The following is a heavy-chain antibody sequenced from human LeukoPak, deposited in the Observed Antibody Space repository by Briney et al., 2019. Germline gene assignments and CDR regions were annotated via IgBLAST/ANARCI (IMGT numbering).Heavy chain of an antibody. V-gene: IGHV3-30*18. CDR3: AKEGGYYDFWSGYFYYGMDV. CDR2: ISYDGSNK. J-gene: IGHJ6*02. D-gene: IGHD3-3*01. CDR1: GFTFSSYG. Sequence: GGSLRLSCAASGFTFSSYGMHWVRQAPGEGLEWVAVISYDGSNKYYADSVKGRFTISRDNSKNTLYLQMNSLRAEDTAVYYCAKEGGYYDFWSGYFYYGMDVWGQGTTVTVSS.